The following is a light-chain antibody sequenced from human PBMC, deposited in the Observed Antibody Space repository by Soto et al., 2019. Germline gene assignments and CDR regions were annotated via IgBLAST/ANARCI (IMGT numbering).Light chain of an antibody. CDR1: SSDVGRYNY. Sequence: QSVLTQPPSASGSPGQSVTISCTGSSSDVGRYNYVSWYQQHPGKAPKLMIYEVSRRPSGVPDRFSGSKSGNTASLTVSGLQAEDEADYYCSSYAGSKVIFGGGTKLNVL. J-gene: IGLJ2*01. V-gene: IGLV2-8*01. CDR3: SSYAGSKVI. CDR2: EVS.